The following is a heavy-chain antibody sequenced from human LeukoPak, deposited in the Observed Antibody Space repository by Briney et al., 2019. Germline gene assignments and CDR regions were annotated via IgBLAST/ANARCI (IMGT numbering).Heavy chain of an antibody. Sequence: GGSLRLSCAASGFSFSNYGRHWVRQAPGKGLEWVAFIQYDGSNTYYADSVKGRFTISRDTSRSTLYLQMNSLRVEDTAVYYCAKMPSTIFGGYWGQGTLVTASS. CDR3: AKMPSTIFGGY. CDR1: GFSFSNYG. J-gene: IGHJ4*02. CDR2: IQYDGSNT. D-gene: IGHD3-3*01. V-gene: IGHV3-30*02.